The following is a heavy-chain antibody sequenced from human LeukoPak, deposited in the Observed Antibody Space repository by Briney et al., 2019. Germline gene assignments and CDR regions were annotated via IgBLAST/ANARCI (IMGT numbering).Heavy chain of an antibody. V-gene: IGHV1-46*01. D-gene: IGHD5-12*01. Sequence: ASVKVSCKASGYTFTSYYMHWVRQAPGQGLEWMGTINPSGGSTSYAQKFQGRVTMTRDTSTSTVYMELSSLRSEDTAVYYCASLRGYSGYDQGAFDIWGQGTMVTVSS. J-gene: IGHJ3*02. CDR2: INPSGGST. CDR1: GYTFTSYY. CDR3: ASLRGYSGYDQGAFDI.